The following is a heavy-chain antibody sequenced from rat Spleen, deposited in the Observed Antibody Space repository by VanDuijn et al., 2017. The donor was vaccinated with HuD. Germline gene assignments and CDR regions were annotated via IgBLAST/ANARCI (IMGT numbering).Heavy chain of an antibody. V-gene: IGHV5-7*01. Sequence: EVQLVESDGGLVQPGRSLKLSCAASGFTFSDYYMAWVRQAPKKGLEWVATISYDGSSTYYRDSVKGRFTIYRDNAKSTLYLQMDSLRSEDTATYYCARHNYFDYWGQGVMVTVSS. CDR2: ISYDGSST. J-gene: IGHJ2*01. CDR1: GFTFSDYY. CDR3: ARHNYFDY.